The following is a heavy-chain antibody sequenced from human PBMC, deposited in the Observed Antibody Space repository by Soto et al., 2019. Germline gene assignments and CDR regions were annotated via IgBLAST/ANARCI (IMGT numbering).Heavy chain of an antibody. Sequence: GGSLRLSCGASGFTFSSYAMSWVRQAPGKGLEWVSAISGGGGSTYYADSVKGRFTISRDNAKNTRYLQMNSLRAEDTAVYYCAKNVRFLEWLLNDAFDIWGQGTMVTVSS. J-gene: IGHJ3*02. V-gene: IGHV3-23*01. CDR1: GFTFSSYA. D-gene: IGHD3-3*01. CDR2: ISGGGGST. CDR3: AKNVRFLEWLLNDAFDI.